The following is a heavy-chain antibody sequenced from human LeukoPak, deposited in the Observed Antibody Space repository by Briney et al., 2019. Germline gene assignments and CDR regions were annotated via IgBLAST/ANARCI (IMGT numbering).Heavy chain of an antibody. D-gene: IGHD2-2*01. Sequence: GGSLRLSCAASGFTFSSYAMSWVRQAPGKGLEWVSAISGSGGSTYYADSVKGRFTISRDNSKNTLYLQMNSLRAEDTAVYYCADIVVVPAAHRSDAFDIRGQGTMVTVSS. CDR2: ISGSGGST. CDR3: ADIVVVPAAHRSDAFDI. CDR1: GFTFSSYA. J-gene: IGHJ3*02. V-gene: IGHV3-23*01.